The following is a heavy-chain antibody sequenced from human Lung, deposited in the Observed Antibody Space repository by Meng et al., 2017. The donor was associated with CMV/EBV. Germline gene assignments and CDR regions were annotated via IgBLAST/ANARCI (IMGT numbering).Heavy chain of an antibody. CDR3: ARTPVRFCNTHMCYAFDY. V-gene: IGHV4-4*07. D-gene: IGHD2-2*01. Sequence: RDSGLRLVKPSEPWSGTCIVSSDSITNYFWSWVRQPAGKGLEWIGRLYPDGSTDYNPSLSSRLTLSLDTSKIRFSLKLRSVTAADTAIYYCARTPVRFCNTHMCYAFDYWGQGALVTVSS. J-gene: IGHJ4*02. CDR1: SDSITNYF. CDR2: LYPDGST.